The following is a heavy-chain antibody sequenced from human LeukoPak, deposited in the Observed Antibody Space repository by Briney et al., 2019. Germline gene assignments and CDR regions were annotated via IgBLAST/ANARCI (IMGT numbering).Heavy chain of an antibody. CDR2: IYYSGST. J-gene: IGHJ5*02. V-gene: IGHV4-59*01. Sequence: SETLSLTCTGSGVSISSYYWSWIRQPPGKGLEWMGYIYYSGSTNYNPSLKSRVTISVDTSKNQFSLKLSSVTAADTAVYYCARVSSGYWFDPWGQGTLVTVS. D-gene: IGHD6-6*01. CDR1: GVSISSYY. CDR3: ARVSSGYWFDP.